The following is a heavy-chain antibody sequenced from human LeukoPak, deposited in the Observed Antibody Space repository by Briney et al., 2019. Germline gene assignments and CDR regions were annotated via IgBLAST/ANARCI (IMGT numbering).Heavy chain of an antibody. J-gene: IGHJ4*02. D-gene: IGHD1-26*01. CDR2: ISYDGSNK. CDR1: GFTFSSYG. Sequence: GRSLRLSCAASGFTFSSYGMHWVRQAPGKGLEWVAVISYDGSNKYYADSVKGRFTISRDKSKNTLYLQMNSLRAEDTAVYYCASGKTVYWGQGTLVTVSS. V-gene: IGHV3-30*03. CDR3: ASGKTVY.